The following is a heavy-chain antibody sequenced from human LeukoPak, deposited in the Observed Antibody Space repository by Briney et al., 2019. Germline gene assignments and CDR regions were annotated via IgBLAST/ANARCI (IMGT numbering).Heavy chain of an antibody. CDR2: IYHSGST. CDR3: AREPAVEMATITGYDY. Sequence: SETLSLTCTVSGYSISSGYYWGWIRQPPGKGLEWIGSIYHSGSTYYNPSLKSRVTISVDTSKNQFSLKLSSVTAADTAVYYCAREPAVEMATITGYDYWGQGTLVTVSS. D-gene: IGHD5-24*01. V-gene: IGHV4-38-2*02. J-gene: IGHJ4*02. CDR1: GYSISSGYY.